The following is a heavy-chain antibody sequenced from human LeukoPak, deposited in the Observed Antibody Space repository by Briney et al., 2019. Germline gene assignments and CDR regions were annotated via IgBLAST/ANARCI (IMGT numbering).Heavy chain of an antibody. D-gene: IGHD2-2*01. J-gene: IGHJ4*02. CDR1: GGTFSSYA. CDR3: ARDSGPAFDY. CDR2: IIPIFGTA. V-gene: IGHV1-69*05. Sequence: SVKVSCKASGGTFSSYAISWVRQAPGRGLEWMGGIIPIFGTANYAQKFQGRVTITRDTSASTAYMELSSLRSEDTAVYYCARDSGPAFDYWGQGTLVTVSS.